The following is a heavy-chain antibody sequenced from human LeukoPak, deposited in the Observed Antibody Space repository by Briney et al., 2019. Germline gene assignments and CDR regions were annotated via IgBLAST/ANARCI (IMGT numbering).Heavy chain of an antibody. D-gene: IGHD2-2*01. CDR2: IIPIFGTA. CDR1: GGTFSSYA. V-gene: IGHV1-69*05. J-gene: IGHJ3*02. Sequence: ASVKVSCKASGGTFSSYAISWVRQAPGQGLEWMGGIIPIFGTANYAQKFQGRVTITTDESTSTAYMELSSLRSEDTAVYYCATGSVVPAAIWKGAFDIRGQGTMVTVSS. CDR3: ATGSVVPAAIWKGAFDI.